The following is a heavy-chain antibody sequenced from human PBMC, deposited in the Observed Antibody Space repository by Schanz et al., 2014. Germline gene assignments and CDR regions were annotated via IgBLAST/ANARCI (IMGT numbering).Heavy chain of an antibody. CDR3: ARDHTTESYYSAGPPIDY. CDR2: INTGGDST. Sequence: EVQLVESGGGLVQPGGSLRLSCAASGFSVGNKYMNWVRQAPGKGLEWVSSINTGGDSTYYADSVKGRFTISRDNSRDTVYLQMNSLRAEDTAVYYCARDHTTESYYSAGPPIDYWGQGTLLTVSS. J-gene: IGHJ4*02. CDR1: GFSVGNKY. D-gene: IGHD1-26*01. V-gene: IGHV3-66*01.